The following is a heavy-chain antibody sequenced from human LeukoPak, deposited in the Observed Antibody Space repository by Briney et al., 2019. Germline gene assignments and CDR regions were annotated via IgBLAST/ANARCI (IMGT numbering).Heavy chain of an antibody. V-gene: IGHV4-61*02. CDR2: IYNSGIT. CDR1: GDSISSGGYY. CDR3: AGDAGARHPYSAYYYMDV. Sequence: TSQTLSLTCTVSGDSISSGGYYWSWVRQPAGRGLEWIGRIYNSGITHYNPSLKSRVTISVDTSQNQFSLKLGSVTAADTAVYYCAGDAGARHPYSAYYYMDVWGKGTTVTVSS. D-gene: IGHD1-26*01. J-gene: IGHJ6*03.